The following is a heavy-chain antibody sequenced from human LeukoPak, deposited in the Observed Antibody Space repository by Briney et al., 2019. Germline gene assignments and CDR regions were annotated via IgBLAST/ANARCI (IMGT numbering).Heavy chain of an antibody. CDR1: GFTFNNYW. Sequence: PGGSLRPSCAASGFTFNNYWMSWVRQAPGKGLEWVANIKEDGSEIYYVDSVKGRFTISRDNTKNSVYLQMNSLRPEDTAVYYCTKQLGGSGSHWGQGTLVTVSS. V-gene: IGHV3-7*01. CDR3: TKQLGGSGSH. CDR2: IKEDGSEI. J-gene: IGHJ4*02. D-gene: IGHD3-10*01.